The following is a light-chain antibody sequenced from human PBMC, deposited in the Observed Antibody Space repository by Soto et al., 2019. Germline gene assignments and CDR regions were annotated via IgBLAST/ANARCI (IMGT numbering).Light chain of an antibody. Sequence: DIQMTQSPSSLSASVGDRVTITCQASQDISDNLNWYQQKQGKAPRVLIYDVSNLEAGVPSRFSGSGSGTDFTLTISSLQPEDFATYYCQQSYSTPPLTFGGGTKVEIK. CDR1: QDISDN. CDR3: QQSYSTPPLT. V-gene: IGKV1-39*01. J-gene: IGKJ4*01. CDR2: DVS.